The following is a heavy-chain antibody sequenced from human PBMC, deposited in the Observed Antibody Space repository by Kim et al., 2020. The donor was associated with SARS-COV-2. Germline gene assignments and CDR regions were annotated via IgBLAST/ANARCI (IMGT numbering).Heavy chain of an antibody. CDR3: ARGGPEDLLWFGEWNFDY. D-gene: IGHD3-10*01. V-gene: IGHV3-11*05. CDR2: ISSSSSYT. J-gene: IGHJ4*02. Sequence: GGSPRLSCAASGFTFSDYYMSWIRQAPGKGLEWVSYISSSSSYTNYADSVKGRFTISRDNAKNSLYLQMNSLRAEDTAVYYCARGGPEDLLWFGEWNFDYWGQGTLVTVSS. CDR1: GFTFSDYY.